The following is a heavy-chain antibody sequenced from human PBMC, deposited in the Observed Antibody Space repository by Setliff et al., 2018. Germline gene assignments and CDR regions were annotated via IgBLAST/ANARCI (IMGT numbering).Heavy chain of an antibody. CDR2: INPNSGGT. Sequence: GASVKVSCKASGYTFTGYYMHWVRQAPGQGLEWMGWINPNSGGTNYAQKFQGWVTMTRDTSISTAYMELSRLRSDDTAVYYCARVKRGRSLRYYYDSSGYGDGMDVWGQGTLVTVSS. V-gene: IGHV1-2*04. J-gene: IGHJ6*02. D-gene: IGHD3-22*01. CDR1: GYTFTGYY. CDR3: ARVKRGRSLRYYYDSSGYGDGMDV.